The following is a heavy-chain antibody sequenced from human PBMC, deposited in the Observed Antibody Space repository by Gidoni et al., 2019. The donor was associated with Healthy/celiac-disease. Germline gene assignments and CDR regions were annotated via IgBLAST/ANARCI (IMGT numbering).Heavy chain of an antibody. V-gene: IGHV1-18*01. CDR2: ISAYNGNT. CDR1: GYTFTSDG. Sequence: QVQLVQSGAEVKKPGASVKVSCKASGYTFTSDGISWVRQAPGQGLEWMGWISAYNGNTNYAQKLQGRVTMTTDTSTSTAYLELRSLRSDDTAVYYCARGRYCGGDCYSGAFDIWGQGTMVTVSS. D-gene: IGHD2-21*01. J-gene: IGHJ3*02. CDR3: ARGRYCGGDCYSGAFDI.